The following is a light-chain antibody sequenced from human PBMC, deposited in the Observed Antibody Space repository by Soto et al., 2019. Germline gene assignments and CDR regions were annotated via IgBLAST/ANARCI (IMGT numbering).Light chain of an antibody. CDR2: DAS. Sequence: DIQMTQSPSSLSASVGDRVTITCQASQDISNYLNWYQQKPGKAPKLLIYDASNLETGVPSRFSGSGSVTDFTFTISSLQPEDIATYYCQQYDNLLYTLGQGTKLEIK. CDR3: QQYDNLLYT. CDR1: QDISNY. V-gene: IGKV1-33*01. J-gene: IGKJ2*01.